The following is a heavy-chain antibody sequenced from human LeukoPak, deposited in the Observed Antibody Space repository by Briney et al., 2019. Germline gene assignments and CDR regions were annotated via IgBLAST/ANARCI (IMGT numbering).Heavy chain of an antibody. CDR1: GFTFSSYA. CDR3: ANPFSTPRSNYYIDV. CDR2: ISGSGGST. D-gene: IGHD2-2*01. Sequence: GGSLRLSCAPSGFTFSSYAMSWVRQAPGKGLEWVSAISGSGGSTYYADSVKGRFTISRDNSKSTLYLQMNSLRAEDTAVYYCANPFSTPRSNYYIDVWGKGTTVTVSS. V-gene: IGHV3-23*01. J-gene: IGHJ6*03.